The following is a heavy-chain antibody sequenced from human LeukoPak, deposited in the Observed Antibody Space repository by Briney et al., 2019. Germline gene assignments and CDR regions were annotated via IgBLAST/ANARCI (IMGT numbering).Heavy chain of an antibody. Sequence: GGSLRLSCAVSGFTFSSYAMSWVRQAPGKGLEWVSGINWNGGSTGYADSVEGRFTISRDNAKNSQYLQMNSLRVEDTALYYCARAQTYGDSRLLLDYWGQGTLVTVSS. V-gene: IGHV3-20*04. CDR3: ARAQTYGDSRLLLDY. CDR2: INWNGGST. J-gene: IGHJ4*02. D-gene: IGHD2-21*02. CDR1: GFTFSSYA.